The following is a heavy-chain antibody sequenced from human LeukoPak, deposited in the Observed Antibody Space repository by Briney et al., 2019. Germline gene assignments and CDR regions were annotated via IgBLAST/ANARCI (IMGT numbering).Heavy chain of an antibody. CDR2: ISWDGGST. CDR1: GFTFDDYT. Sequence: GGSLRLSCAASGFTFDDYTMHWVRQAPGKGLEWVSLISWDGGSTYYADSVKGRITISRDNSKNSLYLQMNSLRTEDTALYYCAKDRLYGALDYWGQGTLVTVSS. CDR3: AKDRLYGALDY. D-gene: IGHD3-16*01. V-gene: IGHV3-43*01. J-gene: IGHJ4*02.